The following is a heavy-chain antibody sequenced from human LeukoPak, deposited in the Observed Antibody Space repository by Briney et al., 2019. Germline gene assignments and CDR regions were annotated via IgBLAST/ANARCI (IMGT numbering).Heavy chain of an antibody. D-gene: IGHD4-17*01. J-gene: IGHJ4*02. Sequence: SETLSLTCTVSGGSISSYYWSWIRQPPGKGLEWIGYIYYSGSTNYNPSLKSRVTISVDTSKNQFSLKLSSVTAADTAVYYCARTTVTVSHLDYWGQGTLVTVSS. CDR2: IYYSGST. V-gene: IGHV4-59*01. CDR1: GGSISSYY. CDR3: ARTTVTVSHLDY.